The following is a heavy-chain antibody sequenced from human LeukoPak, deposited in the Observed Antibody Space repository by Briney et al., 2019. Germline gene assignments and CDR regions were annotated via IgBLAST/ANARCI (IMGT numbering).Heavy chain of an antibody. CDR1: GFTVSSNY. CDR2: ISGSGGST. V-gene: IGHV3-66*02. Sequence: GGSLRLSCAASGFTVSSNYMSWVRQAPGKGLEWVSVISGSGGSTHYADSAKGRFTISRDNSKNTLYLQMNSLRAEDTAVYYCEALFDYWGQGTLVTVSS. J-gene: IGHJ4*02. CDR3: EALFDY.